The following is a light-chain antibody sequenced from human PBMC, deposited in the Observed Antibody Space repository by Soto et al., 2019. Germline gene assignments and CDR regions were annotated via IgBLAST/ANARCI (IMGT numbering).Light chain of an antibody. V-gene: IGKV3-20*01. CDR2: GAS. CDR3: QQYDSSSYI. CDR1: QTVSSSY. Sequence: DIVLTQSPGTLSLSPGERATLSCRASQTVSSSYLAWYQQKPGQAPRLLIYGASSRATGIPDRSSGSGSGTDFTLTISRLEPGDFAVYYCQQYDSSSYIFGQGTKLEIK. J-gene: IGKJ2*01.